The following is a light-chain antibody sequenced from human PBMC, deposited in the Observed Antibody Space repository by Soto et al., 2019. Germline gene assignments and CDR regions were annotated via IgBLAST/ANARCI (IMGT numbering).Light chain of an antibody. J-gene: IGLJ1*01. CDR2: EVS. V-gene: IGLV2-14*01. Sequence: QSALTQPASVSGSPGQSITISCTGTSSDVGGYNYVSWYQQHPGKAPKLMIYEVSNRPSGVSNRFSGSKSGNTASLTISGLQAEDDDDYYCSSYTSSSTLFGTGTKLTVL. CDR1: SSDVGGYNY. CDR3: SSYTSSSTL.